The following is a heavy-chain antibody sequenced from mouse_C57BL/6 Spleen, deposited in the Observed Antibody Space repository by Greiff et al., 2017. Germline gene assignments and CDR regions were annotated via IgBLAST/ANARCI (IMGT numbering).Heavy chain of an antibody. D-gene: IGHD2-2*01. CDR1: GYTFTSYW. Sequence: QVQLQQPGAELVKPGASVKLSCKASGYTFTSYWMHWVKQRPGQGLEWIGMIHPNSGSTNYNEKFKSKATLTVDKSSSTAYMQLSSLTSEDPAVYYCARERSTMVNYWGQGTLVTVSA. CDR3: ARERSTMVNY. V-gene: IGHV1-64*01. J-gene: IGHJ3*01. CDR2: IHPNSGST.